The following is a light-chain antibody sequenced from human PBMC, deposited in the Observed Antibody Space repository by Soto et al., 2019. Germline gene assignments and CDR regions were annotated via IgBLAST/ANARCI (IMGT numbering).Light chain of an antibody. J-gene: IGLJ2*01. Sequence: QSVLTQPPSVSAAPGQKVTISCSGSSSNIGNNYVSWYQQLPGTAPKLLIYDNNVRPSGIPDRFSGSKSGTSATLDTTGLQTGDEADYYCGTWDNSPSAVFGGGTKLTVL. CDR3: GTWDNSPSAV. CDR2: DNN. CDR1: SSNIGNNY. V-gene: IGLV1-51*01.